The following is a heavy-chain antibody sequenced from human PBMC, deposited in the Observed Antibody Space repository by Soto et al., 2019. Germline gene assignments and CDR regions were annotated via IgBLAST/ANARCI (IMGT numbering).Heavy chain of an antibody. Sequence: EEQLVESGGGLVQPGGSLRLSCAASGFTFSSYEMNWVRQAPGMGLEWVSYIGGSGGTKYSADSVKGRFTISRDNVQNSLYLQMNSLRAEDTAVYYCARDRGGDVGQFLFPDGFDLWGQGTMVTVSS. J-gene: IGHJ3*01. CDR3: ARDRGGDVGQFLFPDGFDL. D-gene: IGHD3-10*01. CDR2: IGGSGGTK. V-gene: IGHV3-48*03. CDR1: GFTFSSYE.